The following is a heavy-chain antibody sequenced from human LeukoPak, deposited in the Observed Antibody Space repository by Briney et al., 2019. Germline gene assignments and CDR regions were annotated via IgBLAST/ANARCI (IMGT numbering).Heavy chain of an antibody. J-gene: IGHJ4*02. CDR3: ARQVPKVRGVATIDY. V-gene: IGHV4-39*01. CDR1: GGSISSSSYY. D-gene: IGHD5-12*01. CDR2: IYYSGST. Sequence: PSETLSLTCTVSGGSISSSSYYWGWIRQPPGKGLEWIGSIYYSGSTYYNPSLKSRVTIPVDTSKNQFSLKLSSVTAADTAVYYCARQVPKVRGVATIDYWGQGTLVTVSS.